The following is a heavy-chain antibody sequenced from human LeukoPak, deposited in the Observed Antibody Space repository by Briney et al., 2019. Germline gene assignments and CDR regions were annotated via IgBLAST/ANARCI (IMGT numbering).Heavy chain of an antibody. CDR1: GFTFSTYS. J-gene: IGHJ4*02. CDR2: IISSSSYI. V-gene: IGHV3-21*01. CDR3: ARDPQYCSGGSCYSFDY. D-gene: IGHD2-15*01. Sequence: GGSLRLSCAASGFTFSTYSMNWVRQAPGKGLEWVSSIISSSSYIYYADSVKGRFTTSRDNAKNSLYLQMNSLRAEDTAVYYCARDPQYCSGGSCYSFDYWGQGTLVTVSS.